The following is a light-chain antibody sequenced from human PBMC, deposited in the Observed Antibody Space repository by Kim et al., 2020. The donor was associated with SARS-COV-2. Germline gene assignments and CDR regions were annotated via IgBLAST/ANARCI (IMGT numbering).Light chain of an antibody. V-gene: IGKV1-33*01. Sequence: DIQLTQSPSLLSASVGDRVTITRQASEDISNYLNWYQHIPGKPPKLLIYDASNLKTGVPSRFSGSGSGTDFTFTISSLQPEDIATYYCQHFNSLPYSFGQGTKLEI. CDR3: QHFNSLPYS. CDR2: DAS. CDR1: EDISNY. J-gene: IGKJ2*03.